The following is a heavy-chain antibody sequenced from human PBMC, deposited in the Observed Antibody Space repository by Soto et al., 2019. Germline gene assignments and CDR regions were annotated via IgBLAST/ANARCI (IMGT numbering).Heavy chain of an antibody. CDR2: ISAYNGNT. V-gene: IGHV1-18*01. Sequence: ASVKVSCKASGYTSTSYGISWVRQAPGQGLEWMGWISAYNGNTNYAQKLQGRVTMTTDTSTSTAYMELRSLRSDDTAVYYCARGRSYCGGDCYSESPYYYYYGMDVWGQGTTVTVSS. CDR3: ARGRSYCGGDCYSESPYYYYYGMDV. CDR1: GYTSTSYG. J-gene: IGHJ6*02. D-gene: IGHD2-21*02.